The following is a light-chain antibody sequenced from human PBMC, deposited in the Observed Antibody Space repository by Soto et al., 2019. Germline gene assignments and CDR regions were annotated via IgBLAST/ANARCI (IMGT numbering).Light chain of an antibody. CDR3: QQYNNYPYT. Sequence: IQSTQTHATRSASVADRVPITCRASQGILSWLAWYQQKPGKVPNLLIYKASYLESGVPSRFSGSGSGTEFTLTISSLQPDDFATYYCQQYNNYPYTLGQRSNVDVK. CDR2: KAS. V-gene: IGKV1-5*03. J-gene: IGKJ2*01. CDR1: QGILSW.